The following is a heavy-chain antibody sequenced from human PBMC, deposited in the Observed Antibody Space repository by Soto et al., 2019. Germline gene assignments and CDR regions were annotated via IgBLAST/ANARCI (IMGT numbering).Heavy chain of an antibody. Sequence: QVQLQQWGAGLLKPSETLSLTCAVYGGSFSDHYWSWIRQPPGKGLEWIGEVNHRGSTNYNPSLKSRVTMSVDTSKNQFSLKLSSVTAADTAVYYCARDSPAMGLYYYYGMDVWDGGMDVWGQGTTVTVSS. CDR1: GGSFSDHY. CDR2: VNHRGST. D-gene: IGHD4-17*01. CDR3: ARDSPAMGLYYYYGMDVWDGGMDV. V-gene: IGHV4-34*01. J-gene: IGHJ6*02.